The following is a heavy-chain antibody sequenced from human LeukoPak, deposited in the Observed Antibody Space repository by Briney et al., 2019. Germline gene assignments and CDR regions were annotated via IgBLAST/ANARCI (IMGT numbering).Heavy chain of an antibody. J-gene: IGHJ4*02. CDR1: GGSISSYY. V-gene: IGHV4-4*07. CDR2: IYTSGTT. CDR3: ARVSCSSTSCYALYYYFDY. D-gene: IGHD2-2*01. Sequence: SETLSLTCTVSGGSISSYYWSWIRQPAGKGLELIGRIYTSGTTNYNPSLKSRVTMSVDTSKNQFSLKLSSVTAADTAVYYCARVSCSSTSCYALYYYFDYWGQGTLVTVSS.